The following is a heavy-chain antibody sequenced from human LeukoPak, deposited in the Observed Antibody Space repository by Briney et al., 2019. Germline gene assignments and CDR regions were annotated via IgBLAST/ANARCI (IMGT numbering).Heavy chain of an antibody. V-gene: IGHV3-21*01. Sequence: GGSLRLSCAASGFTFSNAWMSWVRQAPGKGLEWVSSISSSSSYIYYADSVKGRFTISRDNAKNSLYLQMNSLRAEDTAVYYCARDWVQDIVVVPTYRAFDIWGQGTMVTVSS. CDR3: ARDWVQDIVVVPTYRAFDI. J-gene: IGHJ3*02. CDR2: ISSSSSYI. D-gene: IGHD2-2*01. CDR1: GFTFSNAW.